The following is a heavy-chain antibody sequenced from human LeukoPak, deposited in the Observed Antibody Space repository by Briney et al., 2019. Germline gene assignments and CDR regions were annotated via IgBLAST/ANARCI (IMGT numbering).Heavy chain of an antibody. CDR2: IYYSGST. CDR1: GGSISSSSYY. J-gene: IGHJ3*02. D-gene: IGHD1-14*01. Sequence: PSETLSLTCTVSGGSISSSSYYWGWIRQPPGKGLEWIGSIYYSGSTYYNPSLKSRVTISVDTSKNQFSLKLSSVTAADTAVYYCARGVTGRGAFGIWGQGTMVTVSS. CDR3: ARGVTGRGAFGI. V-gene: IGHV4-39*07.